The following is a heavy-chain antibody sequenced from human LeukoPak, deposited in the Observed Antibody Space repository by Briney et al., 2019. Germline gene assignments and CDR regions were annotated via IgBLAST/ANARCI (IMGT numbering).Heavy chain of an antibody. D-gene: IGHD2-21*02. CDR2: IKSKTDGGTT. J-gene: IGHJ6*03. Sequence: GGSLRLSCAASGFTFSNAWMNWVRQAPGKGLEWVGHIKSKTDGGTTDYAAPVKGRFTISRDNAKNSLYLQMNSLRAEDTAVYYCARERHIVVVTAIHCYMDVWGKGTTVTVSS. V-gene: IGHV3-15*01. CDR1: GFTFSNAW. CDR3: ARERHIVVVTAIHCYMDV.